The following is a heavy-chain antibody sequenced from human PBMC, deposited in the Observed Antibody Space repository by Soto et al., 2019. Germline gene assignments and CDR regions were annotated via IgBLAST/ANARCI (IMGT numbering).Heavy chain of an antibody. CDR3: VRDDIGRGIDY. Sequence: EVQLVESGGGLVQPGGSLRLSCAASGFTFSSYWMHWVRQAPGKGLVWVSPINSDGSSTTYADSVEGRFTISRDNAKNTLYLQMNSLRAEDTAVYYCVRDDIGRGIDYWGRGTLVTVSS. CDR1: GFTFSSYW. CDR2: INSDGSST. J-gene: IGHJ4*02. D-gene: IGHD3-10*01. V-gene: IGHV3-74*01.